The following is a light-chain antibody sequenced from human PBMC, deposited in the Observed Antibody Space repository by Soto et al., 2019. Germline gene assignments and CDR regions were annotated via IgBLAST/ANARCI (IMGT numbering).Light chain of an antibody. V-gene: IGKV1-33*01. CDR1: QDISDS. CDR3: QQYANLPDT. Sequence: DIQMTQSPSSLSASVGDRVTITCQASQDISDSLNWYQQKPGKAPKILIYDASNLETGVPSRFSGSGSAADFTFTISGLQPEDIATYYCQQYANLPDTFGQGTKLEIK. CDR2: DAS. J-gene: IGKJ2*01.